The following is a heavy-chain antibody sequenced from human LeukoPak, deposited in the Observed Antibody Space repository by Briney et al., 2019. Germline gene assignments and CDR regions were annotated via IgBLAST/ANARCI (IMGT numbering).Heavy chain of an antibody. CDR3: ARDLPTITYYYDSSGSVVFSLGYMDV. CDR2: IIPIFGTA. V-gene: IGHV1-69*13. D-gene: IGHD3-22*01. Sequence: GASVKVSCKASGGTFSSYAISWVRQAPGQGLEWMGGIIPIFGTANYAQKFQGRVTITADESTSTAYMELSSLRSDDTAVYYCARDLPTITYYYDSSGSVVFSLGYMDVWGKGTTVTISS. J-gene: IGHJ6*03. CDR1: GGTFSSYA.